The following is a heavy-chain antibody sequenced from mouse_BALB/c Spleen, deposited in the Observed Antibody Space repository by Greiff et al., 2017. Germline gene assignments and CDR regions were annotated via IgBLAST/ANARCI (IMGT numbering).Heavy chain of an antibody. V-gene: IGHV1S137*01. CDR3: ARGWLGAMDY. D-gene: IGHD2-3*01. Sequence: QVHVKQSGAELVRPGVSVKISCKGSGYTFTDYAMHWVKQSHAKSLEWIGVISTYYGDASYNQKFKGKATMTVDKSSSTAYMELARLTSEDSAIYYCARGWLGAMDYWGQGTSVTVSS. J-gene: IGHJ4*01. CDR1: GYTFTDYA. CDR2: ISTYYGDA.